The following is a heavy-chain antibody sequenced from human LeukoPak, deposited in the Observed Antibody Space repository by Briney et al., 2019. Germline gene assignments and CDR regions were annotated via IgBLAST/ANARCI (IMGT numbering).Heavy chain of an antibody. J-gene: IGHJ1*01. CDR1: GYTLTELS. D-gene: IGHD3-10*01. CDR3: ATSPSNMVRGSSFLQH. V-gene: IGHV1-24*01. CDR2: FDPEDGET. Sequence: ASVKVSCKVSGYTLTELSMHWVRQAPGKGLEWMGGFDPEDGETIYAQKFQGRVTMTEDTSTDTAYMELSSLRSEDTAVYYCATSPSNMVRGSSFLQHWGQGTLVTVSS.